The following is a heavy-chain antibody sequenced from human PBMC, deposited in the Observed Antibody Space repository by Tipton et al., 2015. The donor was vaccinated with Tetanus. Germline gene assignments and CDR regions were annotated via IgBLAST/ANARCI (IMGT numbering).Heavy chain of an antibody. CDR2: ISGSGGST. V-gene: IGHV3-23*01. J-gene: IGHJ4*02. Sequence: SLRLSCAASGFTFSSYAMSWVRQAPGKGLEWVSAISGSGGSTYYADSVKGRFTISRDNSKNTLYLQMNSLRAEDTAVYYCAKTYYYGSGSWPTTFPDYWGQGTLVTVSS. CDR1: GFTFSSYA. D-gene: IGHD3-10*01. CDR3: AKTYYYGSGSWPTTFPDY.